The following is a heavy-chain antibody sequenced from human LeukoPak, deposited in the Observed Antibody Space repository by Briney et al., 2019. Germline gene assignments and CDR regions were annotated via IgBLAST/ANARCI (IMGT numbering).Heavy chain of an antibody. Sequence: SGTLSLTCAVYGGSFSGYYWSWIRQPPGKGLEWIGEINHSGSTYYNPSLKSRVTISVDTSKNQFSLKLSSVTAADTAVYYCARAIYCSGGSCNSGNGMDVWGQGTTVTVSS. D-gene: IGHD2-15*01. J-gene: IGHJ6*02. V-gene: IGHV4-34*01. CDR2: INHSGST. CDR3: ARAIYCSGGSCNSGNGMDV. CDR1: GGSFSGYY.